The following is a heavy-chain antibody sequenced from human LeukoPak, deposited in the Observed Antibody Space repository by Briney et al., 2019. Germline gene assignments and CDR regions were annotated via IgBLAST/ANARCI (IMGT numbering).Heavy chain of an antibody. J-gene: IGHJ4*02. Sequence: GASVKVSCKASGYTFTNNYLHWVRQPPGQGLEWMGMIYPRDGSTSYAQNFQGRVTVTRDTSTTTVHMELRGLRSEDTAVYYCARDQEGFDYWGQGTVVTVSS. CDR2: IYPRDGST. CDR1: GYTFTNNY. CDR3: ARDQEGFDY. V-gene: IGHV1-46*01.